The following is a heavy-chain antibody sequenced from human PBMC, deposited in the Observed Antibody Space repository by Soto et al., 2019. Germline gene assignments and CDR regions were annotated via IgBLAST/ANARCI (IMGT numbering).Heavy chain of an antibody. D-gene: IGHD3-3*01. CDR3: ARGAYDDFWSGVGPKDYYYGMDV. Sequence: GASVKVSCKASGYTFTSYYMHWVRQAPGQGLEWMGIINPSGGSTSYAQKFQGRVTMTRDTSTSTVYMELSSLRSEDTAVYYCARGAYDDFWSGVGPKDYYYGMDVWGQGTTVTVSS. J-gene: IGHJ6*02. CDR1: GYTFTSYY. CDR2: INPSGGST. V-gene: IGHV1-46*01.